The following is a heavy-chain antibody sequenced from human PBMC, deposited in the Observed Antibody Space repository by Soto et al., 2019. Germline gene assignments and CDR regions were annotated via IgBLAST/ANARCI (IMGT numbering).Heavy chain of an antibody. V-gene: IGHV3-30*18. CDR3: AKCGTHFCSGYSGARPNYYFDY. CDR1: GFTFTSYG. Sequence: QVQLVESGGGVVQPGRSLRLSCAASGFTFTSYGMHWVRQAPGKGLEWVAVISYEGSNKYYADSVKGRFTISRDNSKNTLYLQINSLRCEDTGVYYCAKCGTHFCSGYSGARPNYYFDYWGQGTLVTVSS. J-gene: IGHJ4*02. CDR2: ISYEGSNK. D-gene: IGHD3-3*02.